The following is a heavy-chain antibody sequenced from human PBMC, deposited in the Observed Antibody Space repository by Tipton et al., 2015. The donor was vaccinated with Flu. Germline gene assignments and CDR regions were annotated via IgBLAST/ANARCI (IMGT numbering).Heavy chain of an antibody. CDR3: ARPLNSGREYAFDI. V-gene: IGHV4-61*02. CDR1: GVSISTGSHY. Sequence: LRLSCNVSGVSISTGSHYWNWIRQPAGKGLEWIGRIYTSGSTTYNPSLGSRVTISLDTSKNHFSLKLNSVTAADTALYYCARPLNSGREYAFDIWGQGTKVTVSA. J-gene: IGHJ3*02. D-gene: IGHD1-26*01. CDR2: IYTSGST.